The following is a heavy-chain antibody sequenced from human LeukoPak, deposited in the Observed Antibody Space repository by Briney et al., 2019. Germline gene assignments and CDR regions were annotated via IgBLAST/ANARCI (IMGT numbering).Heavy chain of an antibody. CDR3: ATDRYCCGGSCSFDY. Sequence: GESPKISCQCSGDRFNTYWIAWVRPMPPKGLDWMGVVYSGNSDTRYSPSFQGQGTMSADKSISTAYLQWSSLKASDTAMYYCATDRYCCGGSCSFDYWGQGTLVTVSS. CDR1: GDRFNTYW. J-gene: IGHJ4*02. D-gene: IGHD2-15*01. V-gene: IGHV5-51*01. CDR2: VYSGNSDT.